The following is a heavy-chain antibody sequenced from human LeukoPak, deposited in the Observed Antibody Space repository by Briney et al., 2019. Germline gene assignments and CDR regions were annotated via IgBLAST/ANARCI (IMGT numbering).Heavy chain of an antibody. CDR2: IIPIFGTA. CDR1: GGTFSSYA. Sequence: SVKVSCKASGGTFSSYAISWVRQAPGQGVEWMGGIIPIFGTANYAQKFQGRVTITADESTSTAYMELSSLRSEDTAVYYCARLEITTVTTSDYWGQGTLVTVSS. D-gene: IGHD4-17*01. V-gene: IGHV1-69*13. J-gene: IGHJ4*02. CDR3: ARLEITTVTTSDY.